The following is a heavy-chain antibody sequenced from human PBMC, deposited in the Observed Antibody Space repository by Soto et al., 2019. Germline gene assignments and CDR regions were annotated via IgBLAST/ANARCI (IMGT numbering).Heavy chain of an antibody. V-gene: IGHV4-31*03. CDR1: GGSISSGGYY. CDR2: IYYSGST. Sequence: QVQLQESGPGLVKPSQTLSLTCTVSGGSISSGGYYWSWIRQHPGKGLEWIGYIYYSGSTYYNPSLKSRVTISVDTSKNQFSLKLSSVTAADTAVYYCATGGPIKYQLRIASFDYWGQGTLVTVSS. CDR3: ATGGPIKYQLRIASFDY. D-gene: IGHD2-2*01. J-gene: IGHJ4*02.